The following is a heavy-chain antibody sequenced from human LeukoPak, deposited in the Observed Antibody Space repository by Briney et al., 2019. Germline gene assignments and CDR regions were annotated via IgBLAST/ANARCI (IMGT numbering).Heavy chain of an antibody. CDR3: AKSEAFNPYRSGSIVGHFEY. D-gene: IGHD3-10*01. J-gene: IGHJ4*02. V-gene: IGHV3-23*01. CDR1: GFTFSNYG. CDR2: ISGSGDST. Sequence: SGGTLRLSCAASGFTFSNYGMSWVRQAPGKGLEWVSGISGSGDSTYYGDSVKDRVTISRDNSKNTLDLQMNSLRAEDTAVYYCAKSEAFNPYRSGSIVGHFEYWGQGTLVTVSS.